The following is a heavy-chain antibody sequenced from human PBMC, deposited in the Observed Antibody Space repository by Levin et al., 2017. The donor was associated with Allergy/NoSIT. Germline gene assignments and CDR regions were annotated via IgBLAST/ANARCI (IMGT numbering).Heavy chain of an antibody. D-gene: IGHD6-19*01. Sequence: GGSLRLSCAVSGFTFSSYAMSWVRQAPGKGPEWVSGISGSGGSTYYADSVKGRFTILRDNSKNTLYLQMNSLRAEDTAVYYCMRDRAHYSSGWYEDYWGQGTPVTVSS. J-gene: IGHJ4*02. CDR3: MRDRAHYSSGWYEDY. V-gene: IGHV3-23*01. CDR1: GFTFSSYA. CDR2: ISGSGGST.